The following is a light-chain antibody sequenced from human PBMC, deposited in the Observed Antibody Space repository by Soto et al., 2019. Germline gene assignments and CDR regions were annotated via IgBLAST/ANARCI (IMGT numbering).Light chain of an antibody. Sequence: QSVLTQPRSVSGSPGQSVTISCTGTSSDVGSFDFVSWYQQYPGKAPKPIIFDVNKRPSGVPDRFSGSKSGNTASLTISGLQADDDADYYCCSYAGTYTAYIFGTGTKVTVL. V-gene: IGLV2-11*01. CDR1: SSDVGSFDF. CDR2: DVN. CDR3: CSYAGTYTAYI. J-gene: IGLJ1*01.